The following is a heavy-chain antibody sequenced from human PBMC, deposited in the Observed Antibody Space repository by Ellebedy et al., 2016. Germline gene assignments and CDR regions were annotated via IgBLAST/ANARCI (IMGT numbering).Heavy chain of an antibody. V-gene: IGHV3-23*01. CDR1: GFTFSSYA. J-gene: IGHJ4*02. CDR3: AKGRTALTLTGYQPIHYFDS. CDR2: VTPTDEVT. Sequence: GGSLRLSXAASGFTFSSYAMSWVRQAPGKGLEWAATVTPTDEVTYYADSVMARFSISRGNSKSMVFLQMNNLRAEDTAFYFCAKGRTALTLTGYQPIHYFDSWGQGALVTVSS. D-gene: IGHD3-9*01.